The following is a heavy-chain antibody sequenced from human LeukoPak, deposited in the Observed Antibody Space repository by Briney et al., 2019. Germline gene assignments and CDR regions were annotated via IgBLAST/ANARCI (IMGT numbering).Heavy chain of an antibody. J-gene: IGHJ4*02. CDR2: ISWNSGSI. CDR3: ANHGGIDY. D-gene: IGHD3-16*01. Sequence: GGSLRLSCAASGFTFDDYAMHWVRQAPGKGLEWVSGISWNSGSIGYADSVKGRFTISRDNAKNSLYLQMNSLRAEDTAVYYCANHGGIDYWGQGTLVTVSS. CDR1: GFTFDDYA. V-gene: IGHV3-9*01.